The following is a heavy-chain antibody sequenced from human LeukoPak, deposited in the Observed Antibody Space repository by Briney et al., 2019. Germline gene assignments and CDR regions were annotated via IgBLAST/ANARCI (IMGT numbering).Heavy chain of an antibody. J-gene: IGHJ4*02. Sequence: ASVKVSCKVSGYTLTELSMHWVRQATGQGLEWMGWMNPNSGNTGYAQKFQGRVTMTRNTSISTAYMELSSLRSEDTAVYYCARGSPYDSSGYHGDYWGQGTLVTVSS. V-gene: IGHV1-8*01. CDR3: ARGSPYDSSGYHGDY. CDR1: GYTLTELS. CDR2: MNPNSGNT. D-gene: IGHD3-22*01.